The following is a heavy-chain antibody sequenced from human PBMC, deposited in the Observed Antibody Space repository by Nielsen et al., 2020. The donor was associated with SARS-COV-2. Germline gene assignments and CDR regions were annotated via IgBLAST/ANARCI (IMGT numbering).Heavy chain of an antibody. J-gene: IGHJ4*02. D-gene: IGHD4-11*01. V-gene: IGHV5-51*01. CDR2: IYPGDSDI. CDR1: GNSLTTYG. Sequence: GESLKISCKGSGNSLTTYGIVWVRQMPGKGLEWMGLIYPGDSDIRYSPSFQGQATMSADKSISTAYLQWSSLKASDTAIYYCATQRAYSFNEPFDFWGQGTLVTVSS. CDR3: ATQRAYSFNEPFDF.